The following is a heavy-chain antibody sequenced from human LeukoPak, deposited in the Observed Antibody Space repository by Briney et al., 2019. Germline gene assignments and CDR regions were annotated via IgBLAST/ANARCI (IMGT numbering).Heavy chain of an antibody. Sequence: GGSLRLSCAASGFTFSSYEMNWVRQAPGKGLEWVSYISTSGITIYYADSVKGRFTISRDSAKNSLYLQMNSLRAEDTAVYYCARGLNYYDNSGSSLDYWGQGTLVTVSS. CDR3: ARGLNYYDNSGSSLDY. D-gene: IGHD3-22*01. J-gene: IGHJ4*02. CDR1: GFTFSSYE. V-gene: IGHV3-48*03. CDR2: ISTSGITI.